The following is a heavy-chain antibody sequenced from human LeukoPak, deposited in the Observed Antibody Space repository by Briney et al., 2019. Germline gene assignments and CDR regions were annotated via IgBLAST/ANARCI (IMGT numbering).Heavy chain of an antibody. J-gene: IGHJ4*02. CDR1: GFTFDDYA. V-gene: IGHV3-48*01. CDR3: ARDRYDILTGYVRFDY. Sequence: GRSLRLSCAASGFTFDDYAMHWVRQAPGKGLEWVSYISSSSSTIYYADSVKGRFTVSRDNAKNSLYLQMNSLRAEDTAVYYCARDRYDILTGYVRFDYWGQGTLVTVSS. D-gene: IGHD3-9*01. CDR2: ISSSSSTI.